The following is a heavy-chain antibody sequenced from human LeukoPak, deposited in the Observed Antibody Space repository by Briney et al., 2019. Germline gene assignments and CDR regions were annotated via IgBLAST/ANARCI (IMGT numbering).Heavy chain of an antibody. Sequence: PGGSLRLSCAASGFTFSSYSMNWVRQAPGKGLEWVSSISSSSSYIYYADSVKGRFTISRDNAKNSLYLQMNSLRAEDTAVYYCANSNYPIANWFDPWGQGTLVTVSS. CDR1: GFTFSSYS. J-gene: IGHJ5*02. CDR3: ANSNYPIANWFDP. CDR2: ISSSSSYI. D-gene: IGHD4-11*01. V-gene: IGHV3-21*01.